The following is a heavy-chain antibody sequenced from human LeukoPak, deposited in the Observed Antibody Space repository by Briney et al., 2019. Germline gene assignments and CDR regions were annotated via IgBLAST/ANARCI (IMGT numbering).Heavy chain of an antibody. CDR1: GFTFDDYA. CDR2: ISWNSGSI. CDR3: AKVHPARSWYWFDY. V-gene: IGHV3-9*01. D-gene: IGHD6-13*01. J-gene: IGHJ4*02. Sequence: GGSLRLSCAASGFTFDDYAMHWVRQAPGKGLEWFSGISWNSGSIGYADSVKGRFTISRDNAKNSLYLQMNSLRAEDTALYYCAKVHPARSWYWFDYWGQGTLVTVSS.